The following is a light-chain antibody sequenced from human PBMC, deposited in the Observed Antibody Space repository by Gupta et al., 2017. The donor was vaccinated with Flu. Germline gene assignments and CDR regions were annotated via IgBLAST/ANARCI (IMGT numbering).Light chain of an antibody. J-gene: IGLJ2*01. CDR2: ENN. V-gene: IGLV1-51*02. Sequence: QSVLTQPPSVSAAPGQKVTISCSGTTSNIGNNHVSWYQQLPGTAPKLLIYENNKRPSGIPVRFSGSKSGTSATLDITGLRTGDEADYYCGTWESSLNVGVFGGGTKLTVL. CDR1: TSNIGNNH. CDR3: GTWESSLNVGV.